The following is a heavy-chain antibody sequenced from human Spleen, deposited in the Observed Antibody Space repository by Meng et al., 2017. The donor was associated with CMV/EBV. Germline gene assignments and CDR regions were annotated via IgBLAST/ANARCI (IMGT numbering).Heavy chain of an antibody. CDR3: ARDGPSSNYPNWFDP. V-gene: IGHV3-33*01. J-gene: IGHJ5*02. CDR2: VYYDGSNQ. D-gene: IGHD4-11*01. Sequence: LSLTCAPSGFIFSSYAMHWVRQAPGKGLEWVALVYYDGSNQYYSDSVRGRFNISRDNSKNTLFLQMNSLRGEDTGVYYCARDGPSSNYPNWFDPWGQGTLVTVSS. CDR1: GFIFSSYA.